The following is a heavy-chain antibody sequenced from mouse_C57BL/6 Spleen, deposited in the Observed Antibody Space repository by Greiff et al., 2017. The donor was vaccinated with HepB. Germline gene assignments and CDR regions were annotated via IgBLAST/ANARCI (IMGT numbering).Heavy chain of an antibody. CDR3: ARSNDGYYLYYAMDY. J-gene: IGHJ4*01. Sequence: VKLQESGPELVKPGASVKISCKASGYAFSSSWMNWVKQRPGKGLEWIGRIYPGDGDTNYNGKFKGKATLTADKSSSTAYMQLSSLTSEDSAVYFCARSNDGYYLYYAMDYWGQGTSVTVSS. D-gene: IGHD2-3*01. CDR1: GYAFSSSW. V-gene: IGHV1-82*01. CDR2: IYPGDGDT.